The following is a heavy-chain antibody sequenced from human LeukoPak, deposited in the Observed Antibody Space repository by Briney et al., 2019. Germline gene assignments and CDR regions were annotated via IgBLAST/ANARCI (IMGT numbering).Heavy chain of an antibody. V-gene: IGHV1-18*01. J-gene: IGHJ3*02. CDR3: ARDADAFDI. Sequence: ASVRVSCKASGYTFNNYAINWVRQAPGQGLEWMGWISAYNGNTNYAQKLQGRVTMTTDTSTSTAYMELRSLRSDDTAVYYCARDADAFDIWGQGTMVTVSS. CDR1: GYTFNNYA. CDR2: ISAYNGNT.